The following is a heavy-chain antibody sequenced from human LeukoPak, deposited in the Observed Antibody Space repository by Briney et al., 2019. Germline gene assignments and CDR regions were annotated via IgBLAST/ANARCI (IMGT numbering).Heavy chain of an antibody. CDR2: IWYDGSNK. V-gene: IGHV3-33*01. CDR1: GFTFSSYG. CDR3: ARDGDPTTVTPDY. D-gene: IGHD4-17*01. Sequence: GRSLRLSCAASGFTFSSYGMHWVRQAPAKGLEWVAVIWYDGSNKYYAESVKGRFTISRDNSKNTLYLRMNSLRAEDTAVYYCARDGDPTTVTPDYWGQGTLVTVSS. J-gene: IGHJ4*02.